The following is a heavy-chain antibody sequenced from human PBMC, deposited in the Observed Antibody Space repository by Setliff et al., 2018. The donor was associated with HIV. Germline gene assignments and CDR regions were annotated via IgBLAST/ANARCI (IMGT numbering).Heavy chain of an antibody. CDR1: GGSISSGSNY. CDR2: IYTSGST. V-gene: IGHV4-61*09. CDR3: ARELLRSWDGSENSYKPYYFDY. D-gene: IGHD3-10*01. J-gene: IGHJ4*02. Sequence: PSETLSLTCTVSGGSISSGSNYWSWIRQPAGKGLEWIGHIYTSGSTNYNPSLKSRVTISVDTSKNQFSLKLSSVTAADTAVYYCARELLRSWDGSENSYKPYYFDYWGQGTLVTVSS.